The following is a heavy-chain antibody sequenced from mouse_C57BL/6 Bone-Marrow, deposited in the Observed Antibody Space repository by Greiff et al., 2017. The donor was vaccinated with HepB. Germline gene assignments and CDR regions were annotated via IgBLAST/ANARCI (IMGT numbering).Heavy chain of an antibody. V-gene: IGHV5-12*01. J-gene: IGHJ1*03. Sequence: EVKLVESGGGLVQPGGSLKLSCAASGFTFSDYYMYWVRQTPEKRLEWVAYISNGGGSTYYPDTVKGRFTISRDNAKNTLYLQMSRLKSEDTAMYYCARPTVLYWYFDVWGTGTTVTVSS. CDR3: ARPTVLYWYFDV. D-gene: IGHD1-1*01. CDR2: ISNGGGST. CDR1: GFTFSDYY.